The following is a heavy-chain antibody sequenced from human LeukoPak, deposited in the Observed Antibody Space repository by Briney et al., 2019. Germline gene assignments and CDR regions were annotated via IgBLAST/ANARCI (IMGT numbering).Heavy chain of an antibody. D-gene: IGHD4-17*01. V-gene: IGHV3-23*01. CDR3: ARDPRSYGDYAQ. J-gene: IGHJ4*02. CDR2: INGRGGST. Sequence: GGSLRLSCAASGFTFSNYAMSWVRQAPGKGLEWVSSINGRGGSTYYADSVKGRFTISRDNSKNTLYLQMNSLRAEDTAVYYCARDPRSYGDYAQWGQGTLVTVSS. CDR1: GFTFSNYA.